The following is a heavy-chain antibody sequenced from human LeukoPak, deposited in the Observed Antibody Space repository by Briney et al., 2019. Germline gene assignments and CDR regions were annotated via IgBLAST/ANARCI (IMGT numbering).Heavy chain of an antibody. Sequence: VGSPRLSCAASGFTFSGYIMNWVRQAPGKGLEWVSFIGTSGNTIYYADSVKGRFTVSRDNAKNSLYLQMNSLRAEDTAVYYCARDHWLDYWGQGTLVTVSS. CDR2: IGTSGNTI. V-gene: IGHV3-48*01. CDR1: GFTFSGYI. CDR3: ARDHWLDY. J-gene: IGHJ4*02.